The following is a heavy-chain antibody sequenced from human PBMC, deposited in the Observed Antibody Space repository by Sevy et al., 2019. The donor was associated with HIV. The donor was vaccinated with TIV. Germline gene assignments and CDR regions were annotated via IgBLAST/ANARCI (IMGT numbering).Heavy chain of an antibody. CDR1: GFTFSRYA. CDR2: ISSSGGST. CDR3: AKESSGWYFDY. V-gene: IGHV3-23*01. Sequence: GGSLRLSCAASGFTFSRYAMNWVRQAPGKGLGWVSGISSSGGSTYYAESVKGRFTISRDNSKNTLYLQMNSLRAEDTAVYYCAKESSGWYFDYWGQGTLVTVSS. J-gene: IGHJ4*02. D-gene: IGHD6-19*01.